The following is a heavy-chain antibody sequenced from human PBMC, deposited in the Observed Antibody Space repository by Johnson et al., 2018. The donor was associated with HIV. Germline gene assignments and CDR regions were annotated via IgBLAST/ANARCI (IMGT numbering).Heavy chain of an antibody. CDR1: GFTFNSYA. D-gene: IGHD4-23*01. CDR2: ISGSGGST. J-gene: IGHJ3*02. V-gene: IGHV3-23*04. Sequence: VQLVESGGGVDQPGRSLRLSCAASGFTFNSYAMSWVRQPPGKGLEWVSAISGSGGSTYYADSVKGRFTISRDNSKNTLYLQMNSLRAEDTAVYYCAKARHDYGGTDDAFDIWGQGTMVTVSS. CDR3: AKARHDYGGTDDAFDI.